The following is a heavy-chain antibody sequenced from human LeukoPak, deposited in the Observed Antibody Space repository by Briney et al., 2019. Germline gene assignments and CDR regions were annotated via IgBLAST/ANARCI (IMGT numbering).Heavy chain of an antibody. CDR3: ARYSSSWYGPFDY. CDR1: GESFSGYY. V-gene: IGHV4-34*01. D-gene: IGHD6-13*01. CDR2: INHSGST. Sequence: SETLSLTCAVYGESFSGYYWSWIRQPPGKGLVWIGEINHSGSTNYNPSLKSRVTISVDTSKNQFSLKLSSVTAADTAVYYCARYSSSWYGPFDYWGQGTLVTVSS. J-gene: IGHJ4*02.